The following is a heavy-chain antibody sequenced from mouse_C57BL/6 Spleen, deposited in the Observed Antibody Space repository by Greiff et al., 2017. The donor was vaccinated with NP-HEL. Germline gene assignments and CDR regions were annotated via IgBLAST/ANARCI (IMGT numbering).Heavy chain of an antibody. Sequence: EVQRVESGGGLVKPGGSLKLSCAASGFTFSSYAMSWVRQTLEKRLEWVATISDGGSYTSYPDNLKGRSTIPRDNDKKNQYLQMSHRKSEDAAMYYCERDGGGGRGMDYWGQGTSVTVSS. D-gene: IGHD3-3*01. CDR2: ISDGGSYT. J-gene: IGHJ4*01. CDR3: ERDGGGGRGMDY. CDR1: GFTFSSYA. V-gene: IGHV5-4*01.